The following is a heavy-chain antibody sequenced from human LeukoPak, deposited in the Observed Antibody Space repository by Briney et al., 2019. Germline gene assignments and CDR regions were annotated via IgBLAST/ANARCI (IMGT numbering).Heavy chain of an antibody. Sequence: SETLSLTCTVSGGSICSSTYYWGWIRQPPGKGLEWIGSIYYSGSTYYNPSLKSRVTISVDTSKNQFSLKLSSVTAADTAVYYCKVYATPSPYYYYYYMDVWGKGTTVTVSS. CDR3: KVYATPSPYYYYYYMDV. CDR2: IYYSGST. J-gene: IGHJ6*03. V-gene: IGHV4-39*01. D-gene: IGHD2-8*01. CDR1: GGSICSSTYY.